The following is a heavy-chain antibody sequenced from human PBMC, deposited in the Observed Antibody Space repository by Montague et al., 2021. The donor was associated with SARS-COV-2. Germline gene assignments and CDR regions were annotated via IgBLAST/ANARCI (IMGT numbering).Heavy chain of an antibody. D-gene: IGHD3-3*01. CDR3: ARAQIFEVVTFYHGLDV. CDR2: ISYEGSIT. V-gene: IGHV3-30*04. J-gene: IGHJ6*02. CDR1: GFSFNNYA. Sequence: SLRLSCAASGFSFNNYAMHWVRQAPGKGLEWVALISYEGSITHYTDSLKGRFTISRDSSKNTLYLQMKSLRVEDTAVYFCARAQIFEVVTFYHGLDVWGQGTTVTDSS.